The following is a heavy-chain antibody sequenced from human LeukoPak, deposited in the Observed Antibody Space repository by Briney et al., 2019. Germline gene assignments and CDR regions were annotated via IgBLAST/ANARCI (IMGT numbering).Heavy chain of an antibody. V-gene: IGHV3-73*01. Sequence: PGGSLRLSCAASGFTFSDSAMNWVRQASGKGLEWVGRIRSKSNNYATAYAASVQGRFTISRDDSKNTAYLQMNGLKTEDTAMYYCTSLLTRTVTTVYWGQGTLVTVSS. CDR1: GFTFSDSA. CDR2: IRSKSNNYAT. CDR3: TSLLTRTVTTVY. D-gene: IGHD4-11*01. J-gene: IGHJ4*02.